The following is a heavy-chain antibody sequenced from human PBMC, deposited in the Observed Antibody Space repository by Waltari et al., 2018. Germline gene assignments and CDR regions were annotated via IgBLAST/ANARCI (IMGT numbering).Heavy chain of an antibody. CDR1: GFTFSSYS. Sequence: EVQLVESGGGLVKPGGSLRLSCAASGFTFSSYSMNWVRQAPGEGLEWVSSISTSSSNRYYADSVKGRFTISRDNAKNSLYLQLNTLRAEDTAIYYCARGVAITETPWFGYWGQGTLVSVSS. V-gene: IGHV3-21*02. CDR2: ISTSSSNR. CDR3: ARGVAITETPWFGY. D-gene: IGHD5-12*01. J-gene: IGHJ4*02.